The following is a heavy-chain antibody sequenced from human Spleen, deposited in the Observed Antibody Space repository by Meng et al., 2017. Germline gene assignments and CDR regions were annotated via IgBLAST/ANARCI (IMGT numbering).Heavy chain of an antibody. D-gene: IGHD4-11*01. CDR1: GGSFSDYY. CDR3: ARGPTTMAHDFDY. J-gene: IGHJ4*02. V-gene: IGHV4-34*01. CDR2: INHSGST. Sequence: VRLQQWGAGLLKPSETLSLTCVVSGGSFSDYYRSWIRQPPGKGLEWIGEINHSGSTNYNPSLESRATISVDTSQNNLSLKLSSVTAADSAVYYCARGPTTMAHDFDYWGQGTLVTVSS.